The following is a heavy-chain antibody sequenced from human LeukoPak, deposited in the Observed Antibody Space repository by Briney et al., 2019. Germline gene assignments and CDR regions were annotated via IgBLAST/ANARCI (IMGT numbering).Heavy chain of an antibody. J-gene: IGHJ4*02. CDR2: IYYSGST. Sequence: SETLSLTCIVSGGSISSYYWSWIRQPPGKGLEWIGYIYYSGSTNYNPSLKSRVTISVATSKNQFSLKLSSVTAADTAVYYCARHSYSTSAGPYDYWGQGTPVTVSS. D-gene: IGHD6-6*01. V-gene: IGHV4-59*08. CDR1: GGSISSYY. CDR3: ARHSYSTSAGPYDY.